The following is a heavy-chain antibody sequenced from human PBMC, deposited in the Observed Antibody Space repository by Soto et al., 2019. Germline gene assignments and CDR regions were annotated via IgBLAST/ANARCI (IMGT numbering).Heavy chain of an antibody. V-gene: IGHV5-51*01. J-gene: IGHJ3*02. CDR2: IYPRDSDT. CDR1: GFSFTSYW. Sequence: PGESLKISCKGSGFSFTSYWIGWVRQMPGKGLECMGIIYPRDSDTRYNPSLQGQVTISVDKSIDTAYLQWISLKTSDTAMYYCASTGVADAFGIWGRGIMVTVSS. D-gene: IGHD3-3*01. CDR3: ASTGVADAFGI.